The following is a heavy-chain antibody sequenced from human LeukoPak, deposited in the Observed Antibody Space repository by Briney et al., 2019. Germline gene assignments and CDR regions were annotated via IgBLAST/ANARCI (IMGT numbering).Heavy chain of an antibody. Sequence: QSGGSLRLSCAASGFPFSTYWMAWVRQAPGKGLDWVANIRKDGGAEFYAASVKGRFIISRDNAKNSLYLQMNNLRDEDTAVYYCASSHDSSGNDWGQGTLVTV. CDR1: GFPFSTYW. V-gene: IGHV3-7*01. CDR2: IRKDGGAE. J-gene: IGHJ4*02. CDR3: ASSHDSSGND. D-gene: IGHD3-22*01.